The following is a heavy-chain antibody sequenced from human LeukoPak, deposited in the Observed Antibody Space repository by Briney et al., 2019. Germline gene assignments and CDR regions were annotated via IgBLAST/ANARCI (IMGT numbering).Heavy chain of an antibody. V-gene: IGHV4-59*08. Sequence: SETLSLTCTVSGGSISSYYWSWIRQPPGKGLEWIGYINYSGSTNYNPSLKSRVTISVDTSKNQFSLKLSSVTAADTAVYYCARHVNDGDYPLDYWGQGTLVTVSS. CDR3: ARHVNDGDYPLDY. J-gene: IGHJ4*02. CDR1: GGSISSYY. CDR2: INYSGST. D-gene: IGHD4-17*01.